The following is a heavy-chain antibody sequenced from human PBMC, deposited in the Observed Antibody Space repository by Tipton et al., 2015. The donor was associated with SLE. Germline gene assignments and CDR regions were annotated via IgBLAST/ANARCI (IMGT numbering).Heavy chain of an antibody. V-gene: IGHV4-30-4*01. J-gene: IGHJ4*02. CDR1: GGSISSGDYF. Sequence: TLSLTCTVSGGSISSGDYFWSWLRQPPGKGLEWIGYIYYSGSTYYNPSLKSRVTISVDTSKNQFSLKLSSVTAADTAVYYCAAFQRPVGAFDYWGQGTLVTVSS. D-gene: IGHD6-25*01. CDR2: IYYSGST. CDR3: AAFQRPVGAFDY.